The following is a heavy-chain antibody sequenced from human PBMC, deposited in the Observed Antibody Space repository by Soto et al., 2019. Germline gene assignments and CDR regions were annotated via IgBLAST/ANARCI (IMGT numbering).Heavy chain of an antibody. CDR3: ASSSFSSGWYRRGDYYYYGMDV. J-gene: IGHJ6*02. D-gene: IGHD6-19*01. CDR2: ISAYNGNT. CDR1: GYTLTSYG. Sequence: ASVKVSCKASGYTLTSYGISWVRQAPGQGLEWMGWISAYNGNTNYAQKLQGRVTMTTDTSTSTAYMELRSLRSDDTAVYYCASSSFSSGWYRRGDYYYYGMDVWGQGTTVTVS. V-gene: IGHV1-18*04.